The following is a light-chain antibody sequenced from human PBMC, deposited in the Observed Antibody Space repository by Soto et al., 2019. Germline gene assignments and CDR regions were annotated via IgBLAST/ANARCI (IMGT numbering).Light chain of an antibody. V-gene: IGKV3-20*01. J-gene: IGKJ4*01. CDR2: GAS. Sequence: EIVLTQSPGTLSLSPGERATLSCRASQSVSSSYLAWYQQKPGQAPRLLIYGASSRATGIPDRFSGSGSGTDFTLTISRLEPEEFAVYYCQQYGSSPPFGGGTKVDIK. CDR3: QQYGSSPP. CDR1: QSVSSSY.